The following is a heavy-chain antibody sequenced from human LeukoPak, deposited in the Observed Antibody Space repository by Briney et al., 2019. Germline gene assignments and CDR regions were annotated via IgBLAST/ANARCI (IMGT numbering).Heavy chain of an antibody. CDR1: GDSVSSNSAA. Sequence: PSQTLSLTCAISGDSVSSNSAAWNWIRQSPSRGLEWLGRTYFRSKWYSDYAVSVKSRITINPDTSKNQFSLHLSSDPPEHTAVYYCARMVATTSFFDYWGQGTLVTVSS. V-gene: IGHV6-1*01. J-gene: IGHJ4*02. CDR2: TYFRSKWYS. D-gene: IGHD5-12*01. CDR3: ARMVATTSFFDY.